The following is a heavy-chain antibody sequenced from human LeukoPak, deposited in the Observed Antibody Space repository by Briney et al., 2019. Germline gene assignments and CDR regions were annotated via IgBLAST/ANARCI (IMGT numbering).Heavy chain of an antibody. CDR3: ARYLAAPYDAFDI. V-gene: IGHV1-2*02. J-gene: IGHJ3*02. CDR1: GYTFTGYY. CDR2: INSNSGGV. Sequence: ASVKVSCKASGYTFTGYYMHWVRQAPGQWLEWMGWINSNSGGVHYAQNFQGRVTMTRDTSISTAYMDLTRLRYDDTAVYFCARYLAAPYDAFDIWGQGTMVTVSS. D-gene: IGHD2-15*01.